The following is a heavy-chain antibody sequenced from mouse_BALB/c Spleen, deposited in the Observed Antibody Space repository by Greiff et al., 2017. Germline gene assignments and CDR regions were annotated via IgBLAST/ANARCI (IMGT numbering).Heavy chain of an antibody. Sequence: EVMLVESGGGLVKPGGSLKLSCAASGFTFSDYYMYWVRQTPGKRLEWVATISDGGSYTYYPDSVKGRITISRDNAKNNLYLQMSSLKSEDTAMYYCERDPRYYGSSKWYFDYWGAGTTVTVSS. V-gene: IGHV5-4*02. CDR3: ERDPRYYGSSKWYFDY. J-gene: IGHJ1*01. D-gene: IGHD1-1*01. CDR1: GFTFSDYY. CDR2: ISDGGSYT.